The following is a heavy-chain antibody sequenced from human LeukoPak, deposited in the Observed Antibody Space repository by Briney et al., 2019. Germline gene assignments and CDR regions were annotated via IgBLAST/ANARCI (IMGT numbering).Heavy chain of an antibody. V-gene: IGHV3-30-3*01. J-gene: IGHJ4*02. Sequence: GGSLRLSCAASGFTFSSYAMHWVRQAPGKGLEWVAVISYDGSNKYYADSVKGRFTISRDNSKNTLYLQMNSLRAEDMAVYYCAKDRSGSYVRYLFDYWGQGTLVTVSS. CDR3: AKDRSGSYVRYLFDY. CDR1: GFTFSSYA. D-gene: IGHD1-26*01. CDR2: ISYDGSNK.